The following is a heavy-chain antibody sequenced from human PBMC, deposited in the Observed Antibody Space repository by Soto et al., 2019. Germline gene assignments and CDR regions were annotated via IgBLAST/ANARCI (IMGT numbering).Heavy chain of an antibody. CDR2: MYHTGST. V-gene: IGHV4-30-2*01. D-gene: IGHD3-22*01. CDR3: GRGPYDSSGFYSGFDI. CDR1: GGSISSGAYS. J-gene: IGHJ3*02. Sequence: SETLSLTCTVSGGSISSGAYSWSWSRRPPGKGLEWIAYMYHTGSTHYSPSLKSRVTVSVDRSKNQLSLRLSSVTAADTAVFYCGRGPYDSSGFYSGFDIWGQGTVVTVSS.